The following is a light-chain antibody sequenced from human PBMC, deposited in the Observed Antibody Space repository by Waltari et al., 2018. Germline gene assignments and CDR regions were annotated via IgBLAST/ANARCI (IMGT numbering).Light chain of an antibody. V-gene: IGLV2-23*02. CDR3: CSYAGHSTYV. Sequence: QSALTQPASVSGSPGQSITIPCPGTSSEFGNYNLFSWYQQHPAKAPKLIVYEVSQRPTVVSNRFSGSKSGNTTSLTISGLQPEDETDYYCCSYAGHSTYVFGTGTKVTVL. CDR2: EVS. CDR1: SSEFGNYNL. J-gene: IGLJ1*01.